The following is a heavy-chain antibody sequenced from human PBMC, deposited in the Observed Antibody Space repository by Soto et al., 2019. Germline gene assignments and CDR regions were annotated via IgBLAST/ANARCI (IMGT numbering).Heavy chain of an antibody. V-gene: IGHV3-33*01. D-gene: IGHD6-13*01. CDR3: ARGAAAGQDYYYYGMDV. CDR1: GFTFSSYG. Sequence: PGGSLRLSCAASGFTFSSYGIHWVRQAPGKGLEWVAVIWYDGSNKYYADSVKGRFTISRDNSKNTLYLQMNSLRAEDTAVYYCARGAAAGQDYYYYGMDVWGQGTTVTVSS. J-gene: IGHJ6*02. CDR2: IWYDGSNK.